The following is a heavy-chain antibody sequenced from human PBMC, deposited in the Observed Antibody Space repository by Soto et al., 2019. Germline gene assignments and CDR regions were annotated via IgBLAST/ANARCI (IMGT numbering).Heavy chain of an antibody. D-gene: IGHD5-18*01. CDR1: GFTFSSYA. CDR2: ISGSGGST. J-gene: IGHJ4*02. V-gene: IGHV3-23*01. CDR3: AKDPLEIQLWPKYYFDY. Sequence: GGSLRLSCAASGFTFSSYAMSWFRQAPGKGLEWVSAISGSGGSTYYADSVKGRFTISRDNSKNTLYLQMNSLRAEDTAVYYCAKDPLEIQLWPKYYFDYWGQGTLVTVSS.